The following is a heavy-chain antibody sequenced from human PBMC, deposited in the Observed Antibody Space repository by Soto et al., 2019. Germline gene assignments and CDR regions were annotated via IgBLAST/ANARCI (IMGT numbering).Heavy chain of an antibody. J-gene: IGHJ4*02. CDR2: FFPGDSDT. D-gene: IGHD6-13*01. CDR1: GHRFSRYW. CDR3: AISSVAAAGFDY. V-gene: IGHV5-51*01. Sequence: GESLKISCKGSGHRFSRYWIGRVRQMPGRGLEWMGIFFPGDSDTRYSPSLQGQVTISADKSISTAYLQWSSLKASDTAMYYCAISSVAAAGFDYWGQGTLVTV.